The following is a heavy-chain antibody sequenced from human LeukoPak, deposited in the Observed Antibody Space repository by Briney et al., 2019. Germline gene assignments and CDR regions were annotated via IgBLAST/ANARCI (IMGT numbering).Heavy chain of an antibody. D-gene: IGHD6-25*01. CDR2: INHSGST. Sequence: PSETLSLTCAVYGGSFSGYYWSWIRQPPGKGLEWIGEINHSGSTNYNPSLKSRVTISVDTSKNQFSLKLSSVTAADTAVYYCARVPYGSDRRPADYWGQGTLVTVSS. CDR1: GGSFSGYY. J-gene: IGHJ4*02. V-gene: IGHV4-34*01. CDR3: ARVPYGSDRRPADY.